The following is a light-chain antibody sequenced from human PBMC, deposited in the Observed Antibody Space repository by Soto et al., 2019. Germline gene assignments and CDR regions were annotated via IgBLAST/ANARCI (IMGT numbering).Light chain of an antibody. J-gene: IGKJ4*01. Sequence: EIVLTQSPATLSLSPGERATLSCRASQSITSQLAWYQQKPGQAPRLHIYDASNRATGIPVRFSGSVSGTDFNLTINSLEPEDFAVYYCQKRPNWPLTFGGGTKVENK. CDR1: QSITSQ. CDR3: QKRPNWPLT. V-gene: IGKV3-11*01. CDR2: DAS.